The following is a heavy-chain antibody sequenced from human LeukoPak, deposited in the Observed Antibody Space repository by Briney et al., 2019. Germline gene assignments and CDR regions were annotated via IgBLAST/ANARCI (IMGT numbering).Heavy chain of an antibody. D-gene: IGHD3-9*01. Sequence: GGSLRLSCAASGFTFSSYSMNWVRQAPGKGLEWVSYISSSSTIYYADSVKGRFTISRDNAKNSLYLQMNSLRAEDTAVYYCARYFDWPYYFDYWGQGILVTVSS. V-gene: IGHV3-48*01. J-gene: IGHJ4*02. CDR1: GFTFSSYS. CDR3: ARYFDWPYYFDY. CDR2: ISSSSTI.